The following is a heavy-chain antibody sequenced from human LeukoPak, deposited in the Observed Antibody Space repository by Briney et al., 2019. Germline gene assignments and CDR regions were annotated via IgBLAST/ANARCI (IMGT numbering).Heavy chain of an antibody. J-gene: IGHJ4*02. CDR2: IYYSGST. D-gene: IGHD3-10*01. V-gene: IGHV4-34*01. CDR3: ARTVPHLYYFDY. Sequence: PSETLSLTCAVYGGSFSGYYWSWIRQPPGKGLEWIGSIYYSGSTYYNPSLKCRVTISVDTSKNQFSLKLSSVTAADTAVYYCARTVPHLYYFDYWGQGTLVTVSS. CDR1: GGSFSGYY.